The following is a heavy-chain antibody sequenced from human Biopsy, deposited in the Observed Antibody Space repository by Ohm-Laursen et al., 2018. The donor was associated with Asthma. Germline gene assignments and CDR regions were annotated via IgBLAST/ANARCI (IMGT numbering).Heavy chain of an antibody. CDR3: ARIPEVGTNSFDI. D-gene: IGHD1-14*01. CDR2: IDWDDDK. CDR1: GFSLTTTGMS. J-gene: IGHJ3*02. V-gene: IGHV2-70*01. Sequence: TTQTLTLTGTFSGFSLTTTGMSVSWIRQPPGKALEWLALIDWDDDKYYSASLKTRLTISKDSSKNQVVLTMTNVDPVDTATYFCARIPEVGTNSFDIWGQGTMVTVSS.